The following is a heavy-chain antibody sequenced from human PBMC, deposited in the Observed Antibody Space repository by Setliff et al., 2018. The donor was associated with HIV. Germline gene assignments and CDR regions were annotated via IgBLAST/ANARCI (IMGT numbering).Heavy chain of an antibody. Sequence: SETLSVTCTVSGASISSDSWSWIRQSPGKGLEWIGFILNREITNYNPSLQSRVSISMDTSKNQFSLKLHSVTAADTAIYHCAKGGASSHWLGPWGQGTLVTVSS. CDR3: AKGGASSHWLGP. CDR1: GASISSDS. CDR2: ILNREIT. J-gene: IGHJ5*02. V-gene: IGHV4-59*01. D-gene: IGHD3-16*01.